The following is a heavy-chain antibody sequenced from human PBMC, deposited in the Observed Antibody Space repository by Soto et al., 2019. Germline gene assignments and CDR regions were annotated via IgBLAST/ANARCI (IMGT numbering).Heavy chain of an antibody. D-gene: IGHD1-7*01. J-gene: IGHJ6*02. V-gene: IGHV1-46*01. CDR3: ARAIYNLNYAGGMDV. CDR2: IYPNGGTT. Sequence: QVQLVQAGAEVKKPGASAKASCKASGYIFSNYFMHWVRQAPGQGLEWMGKIYPNGGTTTYAHMFQGRVTLTRDAPARTVYMELSSLISDDTAVYFCARAIYNLNYAGGMDVWGQGTTVIVS. CDR1: GYIFSNYF.